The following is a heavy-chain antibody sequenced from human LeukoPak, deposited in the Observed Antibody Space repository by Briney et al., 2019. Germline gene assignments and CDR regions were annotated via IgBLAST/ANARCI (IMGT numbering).Heavy chain of an antibody. CDR1: GFTFSTYA. J-gene: IGHJ4*02. CDR3: ARDSSSWSYYFDY. V-gene: IGHV3-21*01. CDR2: ISSSSSYI. D-gene: IGHD6-13*01. Sequence: GGSLRLSCGASGFTFSTYAMSWVRQAPGKGLEWVSSISSSSSYIYYADSVKGRFTISRDNAKNSLYLQMNSLRAEDTAVYYCARDSSSWSYYFDYWGQGTLVTVSS.